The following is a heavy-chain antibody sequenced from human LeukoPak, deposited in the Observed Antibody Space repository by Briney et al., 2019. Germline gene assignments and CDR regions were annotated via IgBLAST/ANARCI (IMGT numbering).Heavy chain of an antibody. CDR2: MNPKSGNT. CDR1: GYTFTNYD. V-gene: IGHV1-8*01. J-gene: IGHJ4*02. D-gene: IGHD4-23*01. CDR3: ATESATYGGNPDY. Sequence: ASVKVSCTTSGYTFTNYDINWVRQATGQGLEWMGWMNPKSGNTGSAQRFQGRVTMTRDTSISTAYMELSSLRSEDTAVYYCATESATYGGNPDYWGQGTLVTVSS.